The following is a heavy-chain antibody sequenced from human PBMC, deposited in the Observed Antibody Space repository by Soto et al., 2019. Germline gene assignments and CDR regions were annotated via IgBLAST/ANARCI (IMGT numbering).Heavy chain of an antibody. J-gene: IGHJ4*02. CDR3: TTDPDGDYLGYIDY. D-gene: IGHD4-17*01. Sequence: EVQLVESGGGLVKPGGSLRLSCAASGFTFSNAWMSWVRQAPGKGLEWVGRIKSKTDGGTTDYAAPVKGRFTISRDDSKNTLYLQMNSLKTEDTAVYYCTTDPDGDYLGYIDYWGQGTLVTVSS. V-gene: IGHV3-15*01. CDR1: GFTFSNAW. CDR2: IKSKTDGGTT.